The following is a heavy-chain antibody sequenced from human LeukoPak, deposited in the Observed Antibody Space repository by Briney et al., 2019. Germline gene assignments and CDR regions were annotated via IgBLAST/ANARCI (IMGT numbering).Heavy chain of an antibody. V-gene: IGHV1-69*13. Sequence: SVKVSCKASGGTFSSHAISWVRQAPGQGLEWMGGIIPIFGTANYAQKFQGRVTITADESTSTAYMELSSLRSEDTAVYYCARAITRGAGAFDIWGQGTMVTVSS. D-gene: IGHD1-26*01. CDR1: GGTFSSHA. CDR2: IIPIFGTA. CDR3: ARAITRGAGAFDI. J-gene: IGHJ3*02.